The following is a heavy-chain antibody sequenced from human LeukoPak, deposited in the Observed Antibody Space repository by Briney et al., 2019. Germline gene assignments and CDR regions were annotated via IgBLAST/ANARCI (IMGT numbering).Heavy chain of an antibody. CDR2: ISGSSSTI. CDR3: ARDYYGCFDY. V-gene: IGHV3-48*02. D-gene: IGHD3-10*01. Sequence: GVSLRLSCAASGFTFSTSSMNWVRQAPAKGQEWVSYISGSSSTIYYADSVKGRFTISRDNAKNSLYLQMNSLRDEDTAVYYCARDYYGCFDYWGQGILVTVSS. CDR1: GFTFSTSS. J-gene: IGHJ4*02.